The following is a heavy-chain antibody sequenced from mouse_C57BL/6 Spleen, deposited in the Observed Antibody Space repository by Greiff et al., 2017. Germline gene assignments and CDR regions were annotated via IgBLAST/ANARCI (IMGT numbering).Heavy chain of an antibody. CDR3: ALSRYYGSSYFDY. CDR2: IDPSDSYP. CDR1: GYTFTSYW. V-gene: IGHV1-69*01. D-gene: IGHD1-1*01. Sequence: QVQLQQSGAELVMPGASVKLSCKASGYTFTSYWMHWVKQRPGQGLEWIGEIDPSDSYPNYNQKFTGKSTLTVDKSSSTASLQLSSLTSEDSAVXYCALSRYYGSSYFDYGGQGTTLTVSS. J-gene: IGHJ2*01.